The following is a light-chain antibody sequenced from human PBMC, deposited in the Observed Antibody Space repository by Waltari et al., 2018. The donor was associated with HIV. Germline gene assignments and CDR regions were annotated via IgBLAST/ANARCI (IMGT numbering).Light chain of an antibody. CDR3: SSFTSRRILV. CDR2: DVS. J-gene: IGLJ2*01. Sequence: QSALTQPASVSGSPGQSITIPCTGTSSDIGGYKFVSWYQQHPGKAPKLLIYDVSNRPSGVSDRFSGSKSGNTASLTISGLQPEDEADYHCSSFTSRRILVFGGGTKLTL. V-gene: IGLV2-14*03. CDR1: SSDIGGYKF.